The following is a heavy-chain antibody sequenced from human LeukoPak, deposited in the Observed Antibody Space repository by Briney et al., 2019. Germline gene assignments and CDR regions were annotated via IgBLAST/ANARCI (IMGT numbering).Heavy chain of an antibody. CDR2: ISAYNGNT. V-gene: IGHV1-18*01. CDR1: GYTFTSYG. Sequence: EASVKVSCKTSGYTFTSYGISWVRQAPGQGLEWMGWISAYNGNTNYAQKLQGRVTMTTDTSTSTAYMELRSLRSDDTAVYYCARLEHDGKNDYWGQGTLVTVSS. D-gene: IGHD1/OR15-1a*01. J-gene: IGHJ4*02. CDR3: ARLEHDGKNDY.